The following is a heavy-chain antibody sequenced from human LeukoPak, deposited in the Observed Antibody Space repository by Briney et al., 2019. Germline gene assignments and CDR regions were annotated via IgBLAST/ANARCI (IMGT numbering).Heavy chain of an antibody. D-gene: IGHD1-1*01. V-gene: IGHV3-74*01. CDR2: TSPNGSGT. Sequence: GGSLRLSCAASGFTFSSYWMHWVRQAPGKGLMWVSRTSPNGSGTVYADAVKGRFTISRDNAKNTLYLQMNSLTAEDTAVYYCARDVQVYWYFDLWGRGTLVTVSS. CDR3: ARDVQVYWYFDL. J-gene: IGHJ2*01. CDR1: GFTFSSYW.